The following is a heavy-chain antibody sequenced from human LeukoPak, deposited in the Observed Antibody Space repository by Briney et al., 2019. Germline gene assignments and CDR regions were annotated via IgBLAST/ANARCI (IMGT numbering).Heavy chain of an antibody. Sequence: PGGSLRLSCAASGFIFNIYVMSWVRQAPGKGLEWVSGISDSGTSTYYADSVKGHFTISRDNSKNTLYLQMNSLRAEDTAVYYCAKDRRCSSTTCFDACDIWGQGTMVTVSS. CDR3: AKDRRCSSTTCFDACDI. CDR1: GFIFNIYV. D-gene: IGHD2-2*01. CDR2: ISDSGTST. V-gene: IGHV3-23*01. J-gene: IGHJ3*02.